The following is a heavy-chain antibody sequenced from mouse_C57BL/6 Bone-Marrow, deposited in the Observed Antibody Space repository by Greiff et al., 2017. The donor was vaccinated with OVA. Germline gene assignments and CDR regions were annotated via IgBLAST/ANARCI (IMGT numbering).Heavy chain of an antibody. J-gene: IGHJ4*01. CDR2: ISSGSSTI. CDR3: ARCGYYAMDY. Sequence: DVMLVESGGGLVKPGGSLKLSCAASGFTFSDYGMHWVRQAPEKGLEWVAYISSGSSTIYYADTVKGRFTISRDNAKNTLFLQMTSLRSEDTAMYYCARCGYYAMDYWGQGTSVTVSS. CDR1: GFTFSDYG. V-gene: IGHV5-17*01.